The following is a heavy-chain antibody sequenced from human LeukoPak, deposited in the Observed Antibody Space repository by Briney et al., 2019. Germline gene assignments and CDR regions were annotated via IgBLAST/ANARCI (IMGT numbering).Heavy chain of an antibody. CDR3: AKDQRGLLTGYSNWFDP. CDR1: GFTFSCYA. Sequence: GRSLRLSCPASGFTFSCYAMSWVRQAPGKGLEWVSAIRGSGGSTYYADSVKGRFPISRDNSKNTLYLQMNSLRAEDTAVYYCAKDQRGLLTGYSNWFDPGGQASLVTVSS. V-gene: IGHV3-23*01. CDR2: IRGSGGST. J-gene: IGHJ5*02. D-gene: IGHD3-9*01.